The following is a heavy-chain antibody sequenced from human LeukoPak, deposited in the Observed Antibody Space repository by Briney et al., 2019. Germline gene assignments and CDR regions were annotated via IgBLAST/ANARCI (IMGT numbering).Heavy chain of an antibody. CDR1: GFTFSSYA. CDR3: ARDARHYDILTDDAFDI. CDR2: INSDGSST. J-gene: IGHJ3*02. Sequence: GGSLRLSCAASGFTFSSYAMSWVRQAPGKGLVWVSRINSDGSSTSYADSVKGRFTISRDNAKNTLYLQMNSLRAEDTAVYYCARDARHYDILTDDAFDIWGQGTMVTVSS. D-gene: IGHD3-9*01. V-gene: IGHV3-74*01.